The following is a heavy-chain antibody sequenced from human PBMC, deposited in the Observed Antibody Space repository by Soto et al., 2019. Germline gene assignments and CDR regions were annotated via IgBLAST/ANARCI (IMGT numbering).Heavy chain of an antibody. V-gene: IGHV3-30*19. Sequence: QVQLVESGGGVVQPGTSLRVSCVGSGFTFRSYVIHWVRQAPGKGLEWVALTSYDGSNKYYGDSVRGRLTIPRDNSRNTVDLQMDSLRLEETAFYCGARGGTTGGLDVWGQGTLVSVSS. CDR3: ARGGTTGGLDV. J-gene: IGHJ1*01. D-gene: IGHD3-16*01. CDR2: TSYDGSNK. CDR1: GFTFRSYV.